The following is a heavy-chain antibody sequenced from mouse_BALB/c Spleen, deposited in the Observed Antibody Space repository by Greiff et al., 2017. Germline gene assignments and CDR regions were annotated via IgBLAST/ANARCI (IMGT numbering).Heavy chain of an antibody. CDR1: GYSITSDYA. Sequence: EVQLQESGPGLVKPSQSLSLTCTVTGYSITSDYAWNWIRQFPGNKLEWMGYISYSGSTSYNPSLKSRISITRDTSKNQFFLQLNSVTTEDTATYYCAEEGDAMDYWGQGTSVTVSS. J-gene: IGHJ4*01. V-gene: IGHV3-2*02. CDR3: AEEGDAMDY. CDR2: ISYSGST.